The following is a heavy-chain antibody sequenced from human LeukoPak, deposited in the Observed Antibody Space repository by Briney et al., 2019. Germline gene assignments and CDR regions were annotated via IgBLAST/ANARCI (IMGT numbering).Heavy chain of an antibody. CDR2: IYYSGST. D-gene: IGHD1-26*01. J-gene: IGHJ4*02. CDR1: GGSISSYY. CDR3: ARLASGSYGPLTPFDY. Sequence: SETLSLTCTVSGGSISSYYWSWIRQPPGKGLEWIGDIYYSGSTNYNPSLKSRVTISVDTSKNQFSLKLSSVTAADTAVYYSARLASGSYGPLTPFDYWGQGTLVTVSS. V-gene: IGHV4-59*08.